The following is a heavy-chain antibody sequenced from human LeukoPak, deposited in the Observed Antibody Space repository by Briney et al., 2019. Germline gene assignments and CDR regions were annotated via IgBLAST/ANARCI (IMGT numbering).Heavy chain of an antibody. CDR1: GYTFTSYY. Sequence: GASEKVSCKASGYTFTSYYMHWVRQAPGQGLEWMGIINPSGGSTSYAQKFQGRVTMTRDTSTSTVYMELSSLRSEDTAVYYCARAYRPRTDYYYGMDVWGQGTTVTVSS. CDR3: ARAYRPRTDYYYGMDV. J-gene: IGHJ6*02. V-gene: IGHV1-46*01. CDR2: INPSGGST.